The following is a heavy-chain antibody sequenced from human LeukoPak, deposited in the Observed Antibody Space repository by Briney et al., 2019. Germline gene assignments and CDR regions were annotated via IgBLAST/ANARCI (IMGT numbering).Heavy chain of an antibody. J-gene: IGHJ4*02. D-gene: IGHD6-19*01. CDR3: ARGEQYNFDY. V-gene: IGHV4-34*01. CDR1: GGSFSGYY. CDR2: INHSGST. Sequence: SETLSLTCAVYGGSFSGYYWSWIRQPPGKGLEWIGEINHSGSTNYNPSLKSRVTISVDTSKTQFSLKLSSVTAANTAVYYCARGEQYNFDYWGQGTLVTVSS.